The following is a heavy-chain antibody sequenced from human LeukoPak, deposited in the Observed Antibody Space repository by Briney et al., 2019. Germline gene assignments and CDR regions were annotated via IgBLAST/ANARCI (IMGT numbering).Heavy chain of an antibody. CDR1: GFTVSSNY. CDR2: IYTGGST. Sequence: GGSLRLSCAASGFTVSSNYMSWVRQAPGKGLEWVSVIYTGGSTYYADSVKGRFTISRDNSKNTLYLHMNSLRVEDTAVYYCARGWSGPLPDVWGQGTTVTVSS. D-gene: IGHD3-3*01. V-gene: IGHV3-66*01. CDR3: ARGWSGPLPDV. J-gene: IGHJ6*02.